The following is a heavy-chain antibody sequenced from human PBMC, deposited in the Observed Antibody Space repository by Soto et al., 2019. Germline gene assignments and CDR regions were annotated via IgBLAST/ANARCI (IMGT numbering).Heavy chain of an antibody. CDR1: GGSISSGYFY. D-gene: IGHD4-4*01. CDR3: ARADDFSERFDH. J-gene: IGHJ4*02. Sequence: PSETLSLTGTVSGGSISSGYFYWSWIRQPPGKGLELIGNIYYIGSTYYNPSLRSRAIMSVDTSQNQFSLKLSSLTAADTAVYFSARADDFSERFDHLGQGALVTVSS. CDR2: IYYIGST. V-gene: IGHV4-30-4*01.